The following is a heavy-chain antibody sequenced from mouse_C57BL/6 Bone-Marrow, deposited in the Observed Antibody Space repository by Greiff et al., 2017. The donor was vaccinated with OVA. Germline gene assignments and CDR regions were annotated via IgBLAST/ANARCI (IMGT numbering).Heavy chain of an antibody. CDR3: TRVATVADYYAMDY. CDR2: ISSGGDYI. J-gene: IGHJ4*01. V-gene: IGHV5-9-1*02. Sequence: DVMLVESGEGLVKPGGSLKLSCAASGFTFSSYAMSWVRQTPEQRLEWVAYISSGGDYIYYADTVKGRFTISRDNARNTLYLQMSRLKSEDTAMYYCTRVATVADYYAMDYWGQGTSVTVSS. D-gene: IGHD1-1*01. CDR1: GFTFSSYA.